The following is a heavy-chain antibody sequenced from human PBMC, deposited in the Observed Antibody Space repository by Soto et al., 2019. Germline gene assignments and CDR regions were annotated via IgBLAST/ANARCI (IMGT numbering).Heavy chain of an antibody. V-gene: IGHV4-31*03. CDR2: IYYSGST. J-gene: IGHJ3*02. Sequence: QVQLQESGPGLVKPSQTLSLTCTVSGGSISSGGYYWSWIRQHPGKGLEWIGYIYYSGSTYYNLSLKSRVTISVDTSKNQFSLKLSSVTAADTAVYYCASSLLPPYYYDSSGPGSGVGAFDIWGQGTMVTVSS. CDR1: GGSISSGGYY. D-gene: IGHD3-22*01. CDR3: ASSLLPPYYYDSSGPGSGVGAFDI.